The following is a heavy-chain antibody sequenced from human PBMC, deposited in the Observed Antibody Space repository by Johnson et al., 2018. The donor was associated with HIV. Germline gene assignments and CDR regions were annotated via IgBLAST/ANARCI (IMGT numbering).Heavy chain of an antibody. V-gene: IGHV3-11*04. D-gene: IGHD1-26*01. CDR2: ISSSGSTI. Sequence: QVQLVESGGGLVKPGGSLRLSCAAYEFTFSDYYMNWIRQAPGKGLEWVSFISSSGSTIQYANSVKGRFTISRDNTKNSLYLQMNSLIAEETALYYCARDGPEYSGSFGAFDIWGQGTMVTVSS. J-gene: IGHJ3*02. CDR3: ARDGPEYSGSFGAFDI. CDR1: EFTFSDYY.